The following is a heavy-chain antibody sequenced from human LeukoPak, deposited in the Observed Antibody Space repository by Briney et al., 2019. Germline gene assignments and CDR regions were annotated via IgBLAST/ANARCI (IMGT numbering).Heavy chain of an antibody. Sequence: PGGSLRLSCAASGFTFSSYWMSWVRQAPGKGLEWVANIKPDGSEKHYVDSVKGRFTISRDNAKNSLYLQMNSLRAEDTAVYYCARGQWWQFIAVAITSYFDCWGLGTLVTVSS. D-gene: IGHD6-19*01. CDR3: ARGQWWQFIAVAITSYFDC. V-gene: IGHV3-7*01. CDR1: GFTFSSYW. J-gene: IGHJ4*02. CDR2: IKPDGSEK.